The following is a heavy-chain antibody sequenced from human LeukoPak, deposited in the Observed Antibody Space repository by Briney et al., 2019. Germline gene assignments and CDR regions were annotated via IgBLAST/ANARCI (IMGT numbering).Heavy chain of an antibody. CDR3: ARGRIYSSSWSRGRYFDL. CDR1: GGSISSYY. D-gene: IGHD6-13*01. Sequence: SETLSLTRTVSGGSISSYYWSWIRQPPGKGLEWIGYIYYSGSTNYNPSLKSRVTISVDTSKNQYSLKLSSVTTADTAVYYCARGRIYSSSWSRGRYFDLWGRGTLVTVSS. J-gene: IGHJ2*01. CDR2: IYYSGST. V-gene: IGHV4-59*01.